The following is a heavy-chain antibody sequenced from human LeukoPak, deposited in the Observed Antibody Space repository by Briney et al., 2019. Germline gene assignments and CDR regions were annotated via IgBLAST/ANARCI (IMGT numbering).Heavy chain of an antibody. J-gene: IGHJ4*02. V-gene: IGHV3-30-3*01. CDR2: ISYDGSNK. CDR3: ARDIVVVVAVTGPDY. CDR1: GFTFSSYA. D-gene: IGHD2-15*01. Sequence: PGGSLRLSCAASGFTFSSYAMHWVRQAPGKGLEWVAVISYDGSNKYYADSVKSRFTISRDNSKNTLYLQMNSLRAEDTAVYYCARDIVVVVAVTGPDYWGQGTLVTVSS.